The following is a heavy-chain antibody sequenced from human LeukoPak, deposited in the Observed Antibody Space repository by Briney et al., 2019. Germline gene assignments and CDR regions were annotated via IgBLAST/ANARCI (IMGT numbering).Heavy chain of an antibody. V-gene: IGHV4-59*01. CDR3: ARDGYSGSDAL. CDR1: GGSISSYY. CDR2: IYYSGST. D-gene: IGHD5-12*01. J-gene: IGHJ4*02. Sequence: SETLSLTCTVSGGSISSYYWSWIRRPPGKGLEWIGYIYYSGSTNYNPSLKSRVTISVDTSQNQFSLKLSSVTAADTAVYYCARDGYSGSDALWGQGTLVTVSS.